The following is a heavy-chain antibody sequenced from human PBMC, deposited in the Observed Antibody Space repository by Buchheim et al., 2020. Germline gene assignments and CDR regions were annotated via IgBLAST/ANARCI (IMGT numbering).Heavy chain of an antibody. D-gene: IGHD5-12*01. J-gene: IGHJ4*02. CDR2: ISYDGSNK. V-gene: IGHV3-30-3*01. CDR3: ARDRSWWLRKFDY. Sequence: QVQLVESGGGVVQPGRSLRLSCAAAGFTFSSYAMHWVRQAPGKGLEWVAAISYDGSNKYYADSVKGRFTISRDNTKNTLYLQMNSLRAEDTAVYYCARDRSWWLRKFDYWGQGTL. CDR1: GFTFSSYA.